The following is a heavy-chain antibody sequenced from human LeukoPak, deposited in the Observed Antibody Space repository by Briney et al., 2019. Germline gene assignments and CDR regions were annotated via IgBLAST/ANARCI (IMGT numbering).Heavy chain of an antibody. V-gene: IGHV3-53*01. CDR2: IYSGGST. Sequence: GGSLRLSCAASGFTVSSNYMSWVRQAPGKGLEWVSVIYSGGSTYYADSVKGRFTISRDNSKNTLCLQMNSLRAEDTAVYYCAREIYYGSGSYYSGFDYWGQGTLVTVSS. CDR3: AREIYYGSGSYYSGFDY. CDR1: GFTVSSNY. J-gene: IGHJ4*02. D-gene: IGHD3-10*01.